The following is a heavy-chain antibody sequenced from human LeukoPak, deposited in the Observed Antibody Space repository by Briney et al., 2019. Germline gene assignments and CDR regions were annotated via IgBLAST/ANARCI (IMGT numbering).Heavy chain of an antibody. Sequence: KPSETLSLTCAVSGASVTTYYWSWIRQPAGKGLEWIGRIYSSGTTNYNLSLRGRVTMSLDTSRNQVSLKLSSVVAADTAMYYCARDYDKAFEYWGQGTLVTVSS. D-gene: IGHD3-16*01. CDR2: IYSSGTT. CDR3: ARDYDKAFEY. V-gene: IGHV4-4*07. J-gene: IGHJ4*02. CDR1: GASVTTYY.